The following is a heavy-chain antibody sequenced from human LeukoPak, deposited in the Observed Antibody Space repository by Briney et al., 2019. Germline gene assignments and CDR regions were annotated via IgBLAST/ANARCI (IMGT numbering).Heavy chain of an antibody. CDR2: FDPEDGET. D-gene: IGHD2-15*01. Sequence: GASVKVSCKVSGYTLTELSMHWVRQAPGKGLEWMGGFDPEDGETIYAQKFQGRVTMTEDTSTDTAHMELSSLRSEDTAVYYCATEYCSGGSCYSSEYFQHWGQGTLVTVSS. CDR3: ATEYCSGGSCYSSEYFQH. J-gene: IGHJ1*01. CDR1: GYTLTELS. V-gene: IGHV1-24*01.